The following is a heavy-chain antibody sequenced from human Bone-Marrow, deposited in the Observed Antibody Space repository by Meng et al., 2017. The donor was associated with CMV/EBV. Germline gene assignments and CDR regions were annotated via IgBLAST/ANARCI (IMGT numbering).Heavy chain of an antibody. D-gene: IGHD3-3*01. Sequence: GGSLRLSCAASGFTFSSYDMHWVRQATGKGLEWVSAIGTAGDTYYPGSVKGRFTISRENAKNSLYLQMNSLRAGDTAVYYCAKNGYFGVITPYDALDIWGQGTMVTVSS. CDR2: IGTAGDT. V-gene: IGHV3-13*01. CDR3: AKNGYFGVITPYDALDI. CDR1: GFTFSSYD. J-gene: IGHJ3*02.